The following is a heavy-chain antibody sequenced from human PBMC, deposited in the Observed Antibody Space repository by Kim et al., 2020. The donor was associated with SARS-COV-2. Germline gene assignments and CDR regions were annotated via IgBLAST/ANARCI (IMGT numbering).Heavy chain of an antibody. Sequence: KVSCKASGYTFTSYGISWVRQAPGHGLEWMGWISAYNGNTNYAQKLQGRVTMTTDTSTSTAYMALRSLRSDDTAVYYCARLNYYGSGGIGAFDIWGQGTMVTVSS. V-gene: IGHV1-18*04. D-gene: IGHD3-10*01. J-gene: IGHJ3*02. CDR1: GYTFTSYG. CDR2: ISAYNGNT. CDR3: ARLNYYGSGGIGAFDI.